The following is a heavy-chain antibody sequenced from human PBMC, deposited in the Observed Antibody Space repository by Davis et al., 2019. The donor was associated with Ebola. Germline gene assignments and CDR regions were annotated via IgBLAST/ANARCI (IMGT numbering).Heavy chain of an antibody. V-gene: IGHV4-34*01. Sequence: SETLSLTCAVYGGSFSGYYWSWIRQPPGKGLEWIGEINHSGSTNYNPSLKSRVTISVDKSKNQFSLKLSSVTAADTAVYYCAREQYDILTGYIDYWGQGTLVTVSS. CDR2: INHSGST. CDR3: AREQYDILTGYIDY. D-gene: IGHD3-9*01. CDR1: GGSFSGYY. J-gene: IGHJ4*02.